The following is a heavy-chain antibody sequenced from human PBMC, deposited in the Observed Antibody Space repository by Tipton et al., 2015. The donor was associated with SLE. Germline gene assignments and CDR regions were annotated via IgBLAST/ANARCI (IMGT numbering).Heavy chain of an antibody. J-gene: IGHJ4*02. CDR2: IYYSGST. D-gene: IGHD3-22*01. CDR3: ARAPRDYFDTRHFDY. V-gene: IGHV4-30-4*01. CDR1: GGSISGGDYF. Sequence: TLSLTCTVSGGSISGGDYFWHWIRQTPGKGLEWIGYIYYSGSTHYNPSLKSRVTISVDTSQNQFSLKLTSVTAADTAVYYCARAPRDYFDTRHFDYWGQGTLVTISS.